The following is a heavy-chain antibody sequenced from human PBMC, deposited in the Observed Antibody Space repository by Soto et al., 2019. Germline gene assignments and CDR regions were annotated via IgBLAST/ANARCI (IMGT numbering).Heavy chain of an antibody. V-gene: IGHV3-30*18. Sequence: PVGSLRLSCAASGFTFSSYGMHWVRQAPGKGLEWVAVISYDGSNKYYADSVKGRFTISRDNSKNTLYLQMNSLRAEDTAVYYCAKVQYSNYVYYYGMDVWGQGTTVTVSS. CDR3: AKVQYSNYVYYYGMDV. J-gene: IGHJ6*02. D-gene: IGHD4-4*01. CDR2: ISYDGSNK. CDR1: GFTFSSYG.